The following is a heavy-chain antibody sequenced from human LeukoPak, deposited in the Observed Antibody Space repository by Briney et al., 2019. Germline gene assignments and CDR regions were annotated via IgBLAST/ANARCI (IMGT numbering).Heavy chain of an antibody. CDR3: ASGGWELFDY. V-gene: IGHV4-59*01. CDR1: GGSISSYY. J-gene: IGHJ4*02. CDR2: IYYSGST. Sequence: SETPSLTCTVSGGSISSYYWSWIRQPPGKGLEWIGYIYYSGSTNYNPSLKSRVTISVDTSKNQFSLKLSSVTAADTAVYYCASGGWELFDYWGQGTLVTVSS. D-gene: IGHD1-26*01.